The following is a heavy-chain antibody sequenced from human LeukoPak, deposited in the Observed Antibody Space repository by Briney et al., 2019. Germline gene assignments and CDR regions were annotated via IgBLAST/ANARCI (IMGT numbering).Heavy chain of an antibody. V-gene: IGHV5-51*01. CDR2: IYPGDSDT. CDR3: ARGPKYDFWSGYYIYFDY. Sequence: GESLQISCKGSGYSFTSYWIGWVRQMPGKGLEWMGIIYPGDSDTRYSPSFQGQVTISADKSISTAYLQWSSLKASDTAMYYCARGPKYDFWSGYYIYFDYWGQGTLVTVSS. CDR1: GYSFTSYW. J-gene: IGHJ4*02. D-gene: IGHD3-3*01.